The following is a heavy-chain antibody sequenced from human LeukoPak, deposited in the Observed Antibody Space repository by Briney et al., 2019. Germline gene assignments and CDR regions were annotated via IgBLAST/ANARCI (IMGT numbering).Heavy chain of an antibody. Sequence: GGSLRLSYAASGFTFSRYWMSWVRQAPGKGLEWVANINQEGSEKYYVDSVKGRFTISRDNAKNSLYLQMNSLRVEDTAVYYCARPFSDLVSSDYWGQGILVTVSS. CDR2: INQEGSEK. CDR1: GFTFSRYW. D-gene: IGHD5/OR15-5a*01. J-gene: IGHJ4*02. CDR3: ARPFSDLVSSDY. V-gene: IGHV3-7*01.